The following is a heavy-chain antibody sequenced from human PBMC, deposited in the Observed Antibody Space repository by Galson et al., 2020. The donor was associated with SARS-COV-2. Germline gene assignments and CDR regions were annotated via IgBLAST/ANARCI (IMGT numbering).Heavy chain of an antibody. CDR2: TYYTGTT. D-gene: IGHD3-22*01. CDR1: GDSISSGDFY. CDR3: ARAVYDTTGFGVFHH. V-gene: IGHV4-31*03. Sequence: SETLSLTCTVSGDSISSGDFYWNWVRQQPGKGLEWIGHTYYTGTTYYNPSLKSRVTMSVDTSKNQFSLNLNSVTAADTAVYYCARAVYDTTGFGVFHHWGQGTLVTVSS. J-gene: IGHJ1*01.